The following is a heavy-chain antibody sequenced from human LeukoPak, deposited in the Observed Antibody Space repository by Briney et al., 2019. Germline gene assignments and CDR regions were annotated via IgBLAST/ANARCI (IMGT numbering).Heavy chain of an antibody. CDR2: IKQDGSAK. D-gene: IGHD3-22*01. J-gene: IGHJ4*02. V-gene: IGHV3-7*01. Sequence: PGGSLRLSCAASGFPFSIFWMSWVRQAPGKGLEWVANIKQDGSAKYYVDSVKGRFTISRDNARNSLYLEMNNLRAEDTAIYYCATSYDSSGNNWGQGTLVTVSS. CDR1: GFPFSIFW. CDR3: ATSYDSSGNN.